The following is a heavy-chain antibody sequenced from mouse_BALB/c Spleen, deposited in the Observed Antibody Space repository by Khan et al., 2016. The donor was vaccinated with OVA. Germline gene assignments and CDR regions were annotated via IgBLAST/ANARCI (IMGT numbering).Heavy chain of an antibody. V-gene: IGHV1-7*01. CDR3: ARSEFLQFLFDY. CDR2: INPITGYT. J-gene: IGHJ2*01. Sequence: QVQLKQSGAELAKPGASVKMSCKASGYTFTSYWMHWVKQRPGQGLEWIGYINPITGYTEYNQKFKDKATLTADKSSSTAYMKLSRLTSKDSSVYYCARSEFLQFLFDYWGQGTTLTVSS. D-gene: IGHD2-10*01. CDR1: GYTFTSYW.